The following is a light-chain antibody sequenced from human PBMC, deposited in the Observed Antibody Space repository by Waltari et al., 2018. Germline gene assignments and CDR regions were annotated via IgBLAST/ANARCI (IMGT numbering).Light chain of an antibody. V-gene: IGKV2-28*01. J-gene: IGKJ2*01. CDR2: LGS. Sequence: EIVMTQSPLSLHVTPGEPASISCRSSQSLLYSNGKNYLDWYLQRPGQPPQLLFYLGSCRAPGVPDRFSGSGSGTDFTLKISRVEAEDVGVYYCMQVLQTPRTFGQGTKLEIK. CDR3: MQVLQTPRT. CDR1: QSLLYSNGKNY.